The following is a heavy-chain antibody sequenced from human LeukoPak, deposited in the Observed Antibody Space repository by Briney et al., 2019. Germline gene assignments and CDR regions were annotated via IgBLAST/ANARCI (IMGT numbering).Heavy chain of an antibody. J-gene: IGHJ4*02. Sequence: SETLSLTCTVSGDSISSGSYYWGWIRQPAGEGLEWIGCIYTSGSTNYNPSLKSRVAISEDTSKNQFSLKLSSVTAADTAMYYCARGRVEKATIDFDYWGQGTLVTVSS. V-gene: IGHV4-61*02. CDR3: ARGRVEKATIDFDY. D-gene: IGHD5-24*01. CDR1: GDSISSGSYY. CDR2: IYTSGST.